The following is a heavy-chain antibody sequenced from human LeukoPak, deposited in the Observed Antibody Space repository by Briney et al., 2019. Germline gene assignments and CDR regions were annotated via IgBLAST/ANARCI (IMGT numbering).Heavy chain of an antibody. CDR3: ASGRVAYYDFWSGYRFDY. CDR2: IIPIFGTA. J-gene: IGHJ4*02. CDR1: VGTFSSYA. D-gene: IGHD3-3*01. V-gene: IGHV1-69*06. Sequence: ASVKVSCKASVGTFSSYAISWVRQAPGQGLEWMGGIIPIFGTANYAQKFQGRVTITADKSTSTAYMELSSLRSEDTAVYYCASGRVAYYDFWSGYRFDYWGQGTLVTVSS.